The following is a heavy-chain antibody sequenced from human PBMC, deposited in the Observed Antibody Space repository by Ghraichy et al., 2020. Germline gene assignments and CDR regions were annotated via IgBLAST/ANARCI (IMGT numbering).Heavy chain of an antibody. CDR3: TTDWYSSSRLDY. Sequence: GGSLRLSCAASGFTFSNAWMSWVRQAPGKGLEWVGRIKSKTDGGTTDYAAPVKGRFTISRDDSKNTLYLQMNSLKTEDTAVYYCTTDWYSSSRLDYWGQGTLVTVSS. CDR2: IKSKTDGGTT. CDR1: GFTFSNAW. D-gene: IGHD6-13*01. V-gene: IGHV3-15*01. J-gene: IGHJ4*02.